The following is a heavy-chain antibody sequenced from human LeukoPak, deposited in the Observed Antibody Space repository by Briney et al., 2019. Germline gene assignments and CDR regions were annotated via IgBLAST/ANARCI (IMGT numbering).Heavy chain of an antibody. CDR1: GFTFSSYG. V-gene: IGHV3-30*18. Sequence: GSLRLSCAASGFTFSSYGMHWVRQAPGKGLEWVAVISYDGSNKYYADSVKGRFTISRDNSKNTLYLQMNSLRAEDTAVYYCAKRKHYYGSGSYYTPGDYYYMDVWGKGTTVTVSS. CDR3: AKRKHYYGSGSYYTPGDYYYMDV. CDR2: ISYDGSNK. J-gene: IGHJ6*03. D-gene: IGHD3-10*01.